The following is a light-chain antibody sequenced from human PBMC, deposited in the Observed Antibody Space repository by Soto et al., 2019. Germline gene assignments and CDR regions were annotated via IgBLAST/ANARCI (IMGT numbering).Light chain of an antibody. CDR1: PSVSGGH. CDR3: QQYGRSGT. J-gene: IGKJ1*01. CDR2: GAS. Sequence: DILFKQSPGTLYFSPVHRASVCCRASPSVSGGHLAWYQQKPGQAPRLLIYGASSRATGIPDRFSGSGSGTDFTLTISRLEPEDFAVYYCQQYGRSGTFGQGTKVDIK. V-gene: IGKV3-20*01.